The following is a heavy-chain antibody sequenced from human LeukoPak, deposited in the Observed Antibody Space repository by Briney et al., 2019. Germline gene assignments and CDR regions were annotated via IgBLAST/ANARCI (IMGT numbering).Heavy chain of an antibody. CDR2: VSPTDDT. D-gene: IGHD5-18*01. J-gene: IGHJ4*02. CDR3: AKSRVRGWLQRHHFDW. V-gene: IGHV3-23*01. Sequence: GGSLKLSCVASGFDFAGYTMTWVRQAPGRGLEGVAAVSPTDDTAYAESMKGRFTISRDNSKNTASLQMNRLTAEDTALYYCAKSRVRGWLQRHHFDWWGQGSLVTVSS. CDR1: GFDFAGYT.